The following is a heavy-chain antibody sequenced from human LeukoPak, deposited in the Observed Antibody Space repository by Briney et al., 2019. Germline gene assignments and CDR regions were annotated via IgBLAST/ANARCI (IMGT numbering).Heavy chain of an antibody. CDR3: ARDEYDYVWGSYRLIDY. J-gene: IGHJ4*02. D-gene: IGHD3-16*02. CDR2: ISAYNGNT. Sequence: GASVKVSCKASGYTFTSYGISWVRQAPGQGLEWMGWISAYNGNTNYAQKLQGRATMTTDTSTSTAYMELRSLRSDDTAVYYCARDEYDYVWGSYRLIDYWGQRTLVTVSS. CDR1: GYTFTSYG. V-gene: IGHV1-18*01.